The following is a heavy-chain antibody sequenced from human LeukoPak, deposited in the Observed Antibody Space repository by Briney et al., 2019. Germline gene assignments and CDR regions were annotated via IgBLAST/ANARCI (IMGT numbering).Heavy chain of an antibody. V-gene: IGHV4-59*01. D-gene: IGHD3-16*01. CDR1: GGSISSYC. CDR2: IFYSGST. CDR3: ARGLLGVDI. Sequence: SETLSLTCTVSGGSISSYCWSWIRQPPGKGLEWIGYIFYSGSTNYNPSLKSRVTISVDTSKNQFSLKLSSVTAADTAVYYCARGLLGVDIWGQGTMVTVSS. J-gene: IGHJ3*02.